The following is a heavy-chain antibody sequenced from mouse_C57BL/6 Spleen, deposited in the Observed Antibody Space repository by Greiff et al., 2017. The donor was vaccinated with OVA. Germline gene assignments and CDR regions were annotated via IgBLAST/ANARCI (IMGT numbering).Heavy chain of an antibody. CDR2: IYPGSGNT. V-gene: IGHV1-76*01. CDR1: GYTFTDYY. CDR3: AMDYYGSSYFDY. Sequence: VNVVESGAELVRPGASVKLSCKASGYTFTDYYINWVKQRPGQGLEWIARIYPGSGNTYYNEKFKGKATLTAEKSSSTAYMQLSSLTSEDSAVYFCAMDYYGSSYFDYWGQGTTLTVSS. J-gene: IGHJ2*01. D-gene: IGHD1-1*01.